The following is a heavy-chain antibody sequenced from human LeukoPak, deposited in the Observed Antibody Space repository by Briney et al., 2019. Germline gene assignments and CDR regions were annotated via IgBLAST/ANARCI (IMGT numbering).Heavy chain of an antibody. CDR2: IYYSGST. V-gene: IGHV4-59*08. CDR3: ATTRREDGSGSFDY. J-gene: IGHJ4*02. CDR1: GGSISSYY. D-gene: IGHD3-10*01. Sequence: SETLSLTCTVSGGSISSYYWSWIRPPPGKGLEWIGYIYYSGSTNYNPSLKSRVTISVDTSKNQLSLKLSSVTAADTAVYYCATTRREDGSGSFDYWGQGTLVTVSS.